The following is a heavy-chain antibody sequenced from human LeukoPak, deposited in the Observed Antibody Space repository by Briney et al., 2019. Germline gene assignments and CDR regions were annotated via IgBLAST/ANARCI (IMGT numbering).Heavy chain of an antibody. CDR3: ARASKGGYSYVRRAFDI. D-gene: IGHD5-18*01. CDR2: INHSGST. J-gene: IGHJ3*02. V-gene: IGHV4-34*01. Sequence: NASETLSLTCAVYGGSFSGYYWSWIRQPPGKGLEWIGEINHSGSTNYNPSLKSRVTISVDTSKNQFSLKLSSVTAADTAVYYCARASKGGYSYVRRAFDIWGQGTMVTVSS. CDR1: GGSFSGYY.